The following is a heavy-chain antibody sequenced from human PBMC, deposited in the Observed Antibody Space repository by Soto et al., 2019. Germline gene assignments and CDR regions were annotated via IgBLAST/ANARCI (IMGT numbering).Heavy chain of an antibody. Sequence: PGGSLSLTCETSGITLWYYYTSSNRRAPGKGLECVSYISSSGSTIYYADSVKGRFTISRDDTKNSLYLQMNSLRAEDTAVSYCARSRWLHPRMDVWGQGTTVTVSS. CDR2: ISSSGSTI. CDR3: ARSRWLHPRMDV. CDR1: GITLWYYY. J-gene: IGHJ6*02. V-gene: IGHV3-11*01. D-gene: IGHD5-12*01.